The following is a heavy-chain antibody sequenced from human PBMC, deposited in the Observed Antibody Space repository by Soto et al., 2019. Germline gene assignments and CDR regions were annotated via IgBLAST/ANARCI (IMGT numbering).Heavy chain of an antibody. CDR3: ARVIPAYYDSSGYSAGFDY. CDR1: GGSISSYY. CDR2: IYYSGST. V-gene: IGHV4-59*01. Sequence: PSETLSLTCTVSGGSISSYYWSWIRQPPGKGLEWIGYIYYSGSTNYNPSPKSRVTISVDTSKNQFSLKLSSVTAADTAVYYCARVIPAYYDSSGYSAGFDYWGQGTLVTVSS. J-gene: IGHJ4*02. D-gene: IGHD3-22*01.